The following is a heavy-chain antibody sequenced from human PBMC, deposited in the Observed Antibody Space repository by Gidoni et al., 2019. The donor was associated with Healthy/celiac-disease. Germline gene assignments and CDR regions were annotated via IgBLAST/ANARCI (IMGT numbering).Heavy chain of an antibody. CDR2: ISGSGGTT. D-gene: IGHD4-17*01. Sequence: EVQLLESGGGLVQPGGSLRLSFAASGFTFSSYAMGWVRQAPGKGLEWVSAISGSGGTTFYADSAKGRFTISRDYSKNTLYLQMNSLRVEDTAVYYCAKDVTVTTLYYFDYWGQGTLVTVSS. CDR1: GFTFSSYA. V-gene: IGHV3-23*01. CDR3: AKDVTVTTLYYFDY. J-gene: IGHJ4*02.